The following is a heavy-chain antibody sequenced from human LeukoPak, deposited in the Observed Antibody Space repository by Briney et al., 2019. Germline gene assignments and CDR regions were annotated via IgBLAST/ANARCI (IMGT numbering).Heavy chain of an antibody. J-gene: IGHJ4*02. CDR2: INPSGGST. Sequence: GASVKVSCKASGYTFTSYYMHWVRQAPGQGLEWMGIINPSGGSTSYAQKFQGRVTMTRDMSTSTVYMELSSLRSEDTAVYYCARGCSSTSCYEGGFDYWGQGTLVTVSS. CDR3: ARGCSSTSCYEGGFDY. D-gene: IGHD2-2*01. CDR1: GYTFTSYY. V-gene: IGHV1-46*01.